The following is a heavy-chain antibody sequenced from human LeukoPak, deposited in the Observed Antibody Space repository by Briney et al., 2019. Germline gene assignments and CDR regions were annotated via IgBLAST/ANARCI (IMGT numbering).Heavy chain of an antibody. CDR1: GFTFSSYA. D-gene: IGHD5-12*01. CDR2: ISYDGSNK. CDR3: AQDRAWIEFYF. V-gene: IGHV3-30*04. Sequence: GRSLRLSCAASGFTFSSYAMHWVRQAPGKGLEWVAVISYDGSNKYYADSVKGRFTISRDNSKNTMYLQMNSLRAEDTAVYYCAQDRAWIEFYFWGQGTLVTVSS. J-gene: IGHJ4*02.